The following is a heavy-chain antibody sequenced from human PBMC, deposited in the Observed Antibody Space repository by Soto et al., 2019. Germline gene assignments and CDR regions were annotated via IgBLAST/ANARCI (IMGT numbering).Heavy chain of an antibody. V-gene: IGHV3-33*01. J-gene: IGHJ6*02. Sequence: QVRLVESGGGVVQPGRSLRLSCAASGFSFSSYGMHWVRQAPGKGLEWVAVIWHDGSKKYYADSVKGRLIISRDNSKNTQYVQINSLRAEDTAVYFCARGSIVAAEYGMDVWGQGTTVTVS. D-gene: IGHD6-13*01. CDR1: GFSFSSYG. CDR2: IWHDGSKK. CDR3: ARGSIVAAEYGMDV.